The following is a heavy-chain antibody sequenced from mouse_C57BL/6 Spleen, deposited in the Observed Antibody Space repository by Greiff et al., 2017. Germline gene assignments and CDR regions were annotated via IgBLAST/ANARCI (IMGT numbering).Heavy chain of an antibody. CDR1: GYTFTSYG. CDR2: IYPRSGNT. D-gene: IGHD1-1*01. V-gene: IGHV1-81*01. Sequence: QVQLQQSGAELARPGASVKLSCKASGYTFTSYGISWVKQRTGQGLEWIGEIYPRSGNTYYNEKFKGKATLTADKSSSTAYMELRSLTSEDSAVYFWARGGATTVVAKDYWGQGTTLTVSS. CDR3: ARGGATTVVAKDY. J-gene: IGHJ2*01.